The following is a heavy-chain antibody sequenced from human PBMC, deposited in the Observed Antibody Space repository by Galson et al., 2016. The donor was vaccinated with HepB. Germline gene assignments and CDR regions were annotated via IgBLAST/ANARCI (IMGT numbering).Heavy chain of an antibody. CDR1: GYTFTSYG. D-gene: IGHD6-13*01. V-gene: IGHV1-18*04. Sequence: SVKVSCKASGYTFTSYGISWVRQAPGQGLEWLGWIIVYDGNTNYAQNFQGRLTMTTDTSTSTAYLELRRLRYDDTAIYYCARDYGGTWYDYWGQGTQVTVSS. CDR2: IIVYDGNT. J-gene: IGHJ4*02. CDR3: ARDYGGTWYDY.